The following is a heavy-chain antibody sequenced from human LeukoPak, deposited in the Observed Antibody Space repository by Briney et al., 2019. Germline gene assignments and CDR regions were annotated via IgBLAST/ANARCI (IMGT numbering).Heavy chain of an antibody. CDR3: AKDMFHYYDSSGSIDY. Sequence: GRSLRLSCAASGFTFDDYAMHWVRQAPGKGLEWVSGISWNSGSIGYADSVKGRFTISRDNAKNSLYLQMNSLRAEDTALYYCAKDMFHYYDSSGSIDYWGQGTLVTVSS. CDR1: GFTFDDYA. CDR2: ISWNSGSI. J-gene: IGHJ4*02. D-gene: IGHD3-22*01. V-gene: IGHV3-9*01.